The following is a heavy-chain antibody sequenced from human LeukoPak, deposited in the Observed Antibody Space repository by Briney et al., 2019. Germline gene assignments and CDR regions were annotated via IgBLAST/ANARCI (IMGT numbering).Heavy chain of an antibody. Sequence: SETLSLTCAVYGGSFSGYYWSWIRQPPGKGLEWIGEINHSGSTNYNPSLKSRVTISVDTSKNQFSLKLSSVTAADTAVYYCARGRRMSSSSVKYYYYYYMDVWGTGTTVTVSS. CDR1: GGSFSGYY. V-gene: IGHV4-34*01. D-gene: IGHD6-6*01. J-gene: IGHJ6*03. CDR3: ARGRRMSSSSVKYYYYYYMDV. CDR2: INHSGST.